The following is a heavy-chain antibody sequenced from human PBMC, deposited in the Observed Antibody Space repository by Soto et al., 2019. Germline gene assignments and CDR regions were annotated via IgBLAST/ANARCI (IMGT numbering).Heavy chain of an antibody. J-gene: IGHJ4*02. V-gene: IGHV4-34*01. CDR3: ARVWAARSDS. CDR1: GGSFSGYY. Sequence: QVQLQQWGAGLLKPSETLSLTCAVYGGSFSGYYWSWIRQPPGKGLEWIGEINHSGSTNYNPSLKSRVTISVDTSRNQFSLKLSSVTAADTSVYYCARVWAARSDSWGQGTLVTVSS. D-gene: IGHD6-6*01. CDR2: INHSGST.